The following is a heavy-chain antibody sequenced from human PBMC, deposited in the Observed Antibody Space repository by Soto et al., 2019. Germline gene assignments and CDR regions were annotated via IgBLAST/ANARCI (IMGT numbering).Heavy chain of an antibody. D-gene: IGHD2-21*02. V-gene: IGHV1-46*03. J-gene: IGHJ4*02. CDR2: INPSGGHT. CDR1: GNTFGSYY. CDR3: ARGGHVVVVTAAFDY. Sequence: ASVKVSCKASGNTFGSYYIHWVRQAPGQGLEWMGTINPSGGHTTYAQKFLGRVTMTRDTSTSTLYMELTSLRSEDTAVYYCARGGHVVVVTAAFDYWGQGTLVTVSS.